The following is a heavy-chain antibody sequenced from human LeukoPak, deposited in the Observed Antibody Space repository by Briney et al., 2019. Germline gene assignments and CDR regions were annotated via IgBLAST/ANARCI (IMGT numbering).Heavy chain of an antibody. D-gene: IGHD3-3*01. CDR3: AWGPYDFWSGYYGP. V-gene: IGHV1-18*01. Sequence: ASVKVSCKASGYTFTSYGISWVRQAPGQGLEWMGWISAYNGNTNYAQKLQGRVTMTTDTSTSTAYMELRSLRTVHTAVYYCAWGPYDFWSGYYGPWGQGTLVTVSS. CDR1: GYTFTSYG. CDR2: ISAYNGNT. J-gene: IGHJ5*02.